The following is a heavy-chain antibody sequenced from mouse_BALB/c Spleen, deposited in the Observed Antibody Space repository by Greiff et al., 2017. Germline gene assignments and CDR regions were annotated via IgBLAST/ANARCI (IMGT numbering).Heavy chain of an antibody. J-gene: IGHJ1*01. D-gene: IGHD2-1*01. CDR3: ARGYGNYDWYFDV. V-gene: IGHV2-6-7*01. Sequence: QVQLKQSGPGLVAPSQSLSITCTVSGFSLTGYGVNWVRQPPGKGLEWLGMIWGDGSTDYNSALKSRLSISKDNSKSQVFLKMNSLQTDDTARYYCARGYGNYDWYFDVWGAGTTVTGSS. CDR1: GFSLTGYG. CDR2: IWGDGST.